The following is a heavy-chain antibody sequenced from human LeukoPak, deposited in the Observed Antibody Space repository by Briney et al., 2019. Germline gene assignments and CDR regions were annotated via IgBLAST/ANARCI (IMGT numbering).Heavy chain of an antibody. D-gene: IGHD1-26*01. J-gene: IGHJ4*02. V-gene: IGHV4-30-4*01. CDR1: GGSIGSGDYY. Sequence: SETLSLTCPVSGGSIGSGDYYWGWICQPPGKGLEWIGYIYYTGSTYYSPSLKSRVTISIDTSKNQFSLNLSSVTAADTAVYYCARVTRGSSVDYWGQGTLVTVSS. CDR2: IYYTGST. CDR3: ARVTRGSSVDY.